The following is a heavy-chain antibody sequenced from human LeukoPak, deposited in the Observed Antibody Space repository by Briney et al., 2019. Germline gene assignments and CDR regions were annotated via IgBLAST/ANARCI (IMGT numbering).Heavy chain of an antibody. V-gene: IGHV4-59*01. CDR2: IYYSGST. J-gene: IGHJ4*02. D-gene: IGHD3-10*01. Sequence: SSETLSLTCTVSGASIRSYYWSWIRQPPGKGLEWIGYIYYSGSTNYNPSLKSRVTISVDTSKNQFSLKLSSVTAADTAVYYCVGSIRTYYFDYWGQGTLVTISS. CDR1: GASIRSYY. CDR3: VGSIRTYYFDY.